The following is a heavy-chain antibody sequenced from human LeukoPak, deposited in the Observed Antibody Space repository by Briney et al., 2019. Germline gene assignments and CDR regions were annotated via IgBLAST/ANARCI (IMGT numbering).Heavy chain of an antibody. Sequence: GGSLRLSCAASGFTFSSYGMSWVRQAPGKGLEWVSAISGSGSSTYYAASVKGRFTISRDNSKNTLYLQMNSLKAEDTAVYYCAKGGRGAGKFDYWGQGTLVTVSS. CDR2: ISGSGSST. CDR3: AKGGRGAGKFDY. J-gene: IGHJ4*02. V-gene: IGHV3-23*01. D-gene: IGHD3-10*01. CDR1: GFTFSSYG.